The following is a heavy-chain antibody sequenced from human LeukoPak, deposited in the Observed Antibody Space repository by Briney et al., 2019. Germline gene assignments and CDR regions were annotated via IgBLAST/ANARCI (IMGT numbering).Heavy chain of an antibody. D-gene: IGHD3-16*01. CDR3: ARGRITGYFDY. J-gene: IGHJ4*02. V-gene: IGHV3-21*04. Sequence: GGSLRLSCAASGFTFSSYSMNWVRQAPGKGLEWVSSISSSSSYIYYADSVKGRFTISRDNAKNSLYLQMNSLRVEDTAVYYCARGRITGYFDYWGQGTLVTVSS. CDR1: GFTFSSYS. CDR2: ISSSSSYI.